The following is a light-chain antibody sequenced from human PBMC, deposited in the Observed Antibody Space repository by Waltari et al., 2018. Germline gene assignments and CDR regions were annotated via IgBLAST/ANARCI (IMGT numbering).Light chain of an antibody. V-gene: IGKV3-20*01. Sequence: EVVLTQSPGTLSLSPGEGATLSCRASQSVGKYLAWYQQRPGQAPRLLIYHSSIRATGIPDRFIGSGSETDFSLTISRLGPEDFAVYYCQKYRSLPATFGQGTKVEVK. CDR1: QSVGKY. CDR3: QKYRSLPAT. J-gene: IGKJ1*01. CDR2: HSS.